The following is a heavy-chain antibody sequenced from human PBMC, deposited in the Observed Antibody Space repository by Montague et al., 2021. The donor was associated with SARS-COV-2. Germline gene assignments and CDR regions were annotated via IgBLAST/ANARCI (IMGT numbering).Heavy chain of an antibody. CDR1: GDSVSTNNTT. J-gene: IGHJ4*02. CDR2: TYFRSKWYN. V-gene: IGHV6-1*01. Sequence: CAISGDSVSTNNTTWNWVRQFPSGDLEWLGRTYFRSKWYNDYAVSVKSRITINPDTSKTQFSLQLKSVTPKDTAIYFCGRVFAPAGTFDFWGQGTLVTVSS. CDR3: GRVFAPAGTFDF. D-gene: IGHD6-13*01.